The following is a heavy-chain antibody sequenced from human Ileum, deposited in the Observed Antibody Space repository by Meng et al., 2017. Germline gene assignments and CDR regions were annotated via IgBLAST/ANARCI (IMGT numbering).Heavy chain of an antibody. CDR2: INHSGST. J-gene: IGHJ4*02. CDR1: GGSIGTTDW. Sequence: SVPIRLKPSVAPSPACAVSGGSIGTTDWWSWVRQPPGKGLDWIGEINHSGSTTYNPSLKSRVTISVDKSKNQFSLKLNSVTAADTAVYYCAREWSGSYRHFDYWGQGTLVTVSS. D-gene: IGHD1-26*01. V-gene: IGHV4-4*02. CDR3: AREWSGSYRHFDY.